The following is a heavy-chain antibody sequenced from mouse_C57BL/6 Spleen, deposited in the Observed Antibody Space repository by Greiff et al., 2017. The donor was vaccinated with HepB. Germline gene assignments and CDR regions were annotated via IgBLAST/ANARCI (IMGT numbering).Heavy chain of an antibody. CDR2: FYPGSGSI. V-gene: IGHV1-62-2*01. CDR3: ARHEVAYYSNPAWFAY. CDR1: GYTFTEYT. J-gene: IGHJ3*01. Sequence: VQLQESGAELVKPGASVKLSCKASGYTFTEYTIHWVKQRSGQGLEWIGWFYPGSGSIKYNEKFKDKATLTADKSSSTVYMELSRLTSEDSAVYFCARHEVAYYSNPAWFAYWGQGTLVTVSA. D-gene: IGHD2-5*01.